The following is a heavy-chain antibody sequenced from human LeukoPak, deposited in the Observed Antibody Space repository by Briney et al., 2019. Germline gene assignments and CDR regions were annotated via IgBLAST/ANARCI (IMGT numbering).Heavy chain of an antibody. J-gene: IGHJ4*02. D-gene: IGHD3-10*01. Sequence: ASVKVSCKASGYTFASYAISWVRQAPGQGLEWMGWISAYNDNTNYAQKLQGRVTMTTDTSTSTAYMEVRSLRSDDTAVYYCARDGPPTYYYGSGSYPRQDYWGQGTLVTVSS. CDR2: ISAYNDNT. V-gene: IGHV1-18*01. CDR1: GYTFASYA. CDR3: ARDGPPTYYYGSGSYPRQDY.